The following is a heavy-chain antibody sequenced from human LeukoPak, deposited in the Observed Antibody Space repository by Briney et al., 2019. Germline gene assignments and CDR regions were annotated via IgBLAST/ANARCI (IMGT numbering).Heavy chain of an antibody. D-gene: IGHD3-16*01. J-gene: IGHJ6*03. V-gene: IGHV3-48*03. CDR2: ISSSGSYI. CDR3: AREGMGYMDV. Sequence: GGSLRLSCAASGFTFSSYEMNWVRQAPGKGLEWVSYISSSGSYIYYADSVKGRFTISRDNAKNSLYLQMNSLRAEDTAVYYCAREGMGYMDVWGKGTTVTISS. CDR1: GFTFSSYE.